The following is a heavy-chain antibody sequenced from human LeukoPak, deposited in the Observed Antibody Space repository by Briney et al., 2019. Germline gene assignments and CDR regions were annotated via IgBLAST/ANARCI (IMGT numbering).Heavy chain of an antibody. J-gene: IGHJ4*02. Sequence: ASVKVSCKASGYTFTGYQIHWVRQAPGQGLEWMGRINPYSGDTNFAQKFQGRVTMTRDTSITTAYMDLSSLTPDDTAVYFCARDQGSLTRSWYTGYWGQGTQVTVSS. CDR2: INPYSGDT. D-gene: IGHD6-13*01. CDR3: ARDQGSLTRSWYTGY. CDR1: GYTFTGYQ. V-gene: IGHV1-2*06.